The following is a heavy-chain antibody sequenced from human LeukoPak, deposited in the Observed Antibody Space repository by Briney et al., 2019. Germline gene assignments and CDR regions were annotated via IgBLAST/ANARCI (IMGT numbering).Heavy chain of an antibody. V-gene: IGHV4-59*01. CDR1: GGSISSY. CDR2: IYFTGTA. Sequence: PSETLSLTCTVSGGSISSYWSWIRQSPGKGLEWIGYIYFTGTANYNPSLKSRLTISIDTSRNQFSLKLSSATAADTAIYYCVNGGSYLTKWGQGTLVTVSS. J-gene: IGHJ4*02. CDR3: VNGGSYLTK. D-gene: IGHD3-10*01.